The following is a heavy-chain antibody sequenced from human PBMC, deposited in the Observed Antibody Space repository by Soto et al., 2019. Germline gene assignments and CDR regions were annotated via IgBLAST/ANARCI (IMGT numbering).Heavy chain of an antibody. Sequence: SETLSLTCTVSGGSISGSSYYWGWIRQPPXKGLECIGSVHYSGSTDYNPSLESRVTISVDTSKNQFSLKLTSVTAADTAVYFCASFSGATYGDYGGGINYWGQGTLVTVSS. J-gene: IGHJ4*02. V-gene: IGHV4-39*01. CDR1: GGSISGSSYY. CDR3: ASFSGATYGDYGGGINY. CDR2: VHYSGST. D-gene: IGHD4-17*01.